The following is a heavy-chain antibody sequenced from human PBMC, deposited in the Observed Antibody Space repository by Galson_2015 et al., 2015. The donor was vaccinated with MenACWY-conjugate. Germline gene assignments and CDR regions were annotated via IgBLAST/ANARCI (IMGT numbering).Heavy chain of an antibody. J-gene: IGHJ4*02. CDR3: TRAPGVADDRYFDS. CDR2: IYHRGST. D-gene: IGHD6-19*01. V-gene: IGHV4-4*02. CDR1: GVSISSNNW. Sequence: SETLSLTCAVSGVSISSNNWWTWVRQSPGKGLEWIGEIYHRGSTNFLPSPKSRVTISVDKSNNQFSLKLTSVTAADTAVYYCTRAPGVADDRYFDSWGQGTLVTVSS.